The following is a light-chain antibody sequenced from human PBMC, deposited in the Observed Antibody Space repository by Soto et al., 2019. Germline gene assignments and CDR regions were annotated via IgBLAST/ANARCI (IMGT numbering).Light chain of an antibody. CDR3: QQYSIYWT. CDR2: DGF. Sequence: SQRKQSTSTLSASLEDRVTITCRASQSIIRWLAWYQQKPGKAPKLLIYDGFTLESGVPSRFSGSGSGTEFTLTISSLQPDDFATYYCQQYSIYWTFGQGTKVDI. V-gene: IGKV1-5*01. CDR1: QSIIRW. J-gene: IGKJ1*01.